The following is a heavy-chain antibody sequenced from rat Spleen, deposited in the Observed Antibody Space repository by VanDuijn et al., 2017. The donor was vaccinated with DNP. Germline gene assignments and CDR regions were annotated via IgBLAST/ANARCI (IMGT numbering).Heavy chain of an antibody. Sequence: EVRLVESGGGLVQPGRSLKLSCAVSGFTFSKEAMAWVRQAPTTGLEWVASISVGGGNTYYRDSVKGRFTISRDNAENAQYLQMDSLRSEDTATYYCANNNYFDYWGQGVMVTVSS. D-gene: IGHD1-10*01. J-gene: IGHJ2*01. CDR3: ANNNYFDY. CDR1: GFTFSKEA. CDR2: ISVGGGNT. V-gene: IGHV5S13*01.